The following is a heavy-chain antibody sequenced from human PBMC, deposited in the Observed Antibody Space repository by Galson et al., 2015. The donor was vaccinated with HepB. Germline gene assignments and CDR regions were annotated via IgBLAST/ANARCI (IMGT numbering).Heavy chain of an antibody. CDR3: ARVLGYSSGWIKSNYYYYGMDV. V-gene: IGHV3-11*01. CDR1: GFTFSDYY. Sequence: SLRLSCAASGFTFSDYYMSWIRQAPGKGLEWVSYISSSGSTIYYADSVKGRFTISRDNAKNSLYLQMNSLRAEDTAVYYCARVLGYSSGWIKSNYYYYGMDVWGQGTTVTVSS. CDR2: ISSSGSTI. J-gene: IGHJ6*02. D-gene: IGHD6-19*01.